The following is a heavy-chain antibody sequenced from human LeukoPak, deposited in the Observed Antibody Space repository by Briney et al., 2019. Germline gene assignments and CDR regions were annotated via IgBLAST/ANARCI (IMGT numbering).Heavy chain of an antibody. CDR3: ARSPYDSSGYYYGYFDY. CDR1: GFTFSSYA. V-gene: IGHV3-64*01. D-gene: IGHD3-22*01. CDR2: ISSNGGST. Sequence: PGGSLRLSCAASGFTFSSYAMHWVRQAPGKGLEYVSAISSNGGSTYYANSVKGRFTISRDNSKNTLYLQMGSLRAEDMAVYYCARSPYDSSGYYYGYFDYWGQGTLVTVSS. J-gene: IGHJ4*02.